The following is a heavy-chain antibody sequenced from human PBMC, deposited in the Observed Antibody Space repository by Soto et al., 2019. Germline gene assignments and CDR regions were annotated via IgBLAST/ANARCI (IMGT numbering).Heavy chain of an antibody. CDR2: LSGSSTYT. Sequence: GGSLRLSCAASGFPFSSYDMNWVRQAPGKGLEWVSSLSGSSTYTYDATSLKGRFSISRDNAKKSLFLQVNRPRADDTAVDYWVRAAAGDFDYWGRGTLVTVSS. D-gene: IGHD6-13*01. J-gene: IGHJ4*02. CDR1: GFPFSSYD. CDR3: VRAAAGDFDY. V-gene: IGHV3-21*01.